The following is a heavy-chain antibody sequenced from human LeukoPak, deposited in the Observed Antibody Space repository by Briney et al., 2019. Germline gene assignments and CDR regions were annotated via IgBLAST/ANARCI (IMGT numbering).Heavy chain of an antibody. CDR2: IWYDGSNK. Sequence: GRSLRLSCAASGFTFSSYGMHWVRQAPGKGLEWVAVIWYDGSNKYYADSVKGRFTISRDNSKNTLYLQMNSLKTEDTAVYYCTRERITIFGVVITPPGGYWGQGTLVTVSS. J-gene: IGHJ4*02. V-gene: IGHV3-33*01. CDR1: GFTFSSYG. CDR3: TRERITIFGVVITPPGGY. D-gene: IGHD3-3*01.